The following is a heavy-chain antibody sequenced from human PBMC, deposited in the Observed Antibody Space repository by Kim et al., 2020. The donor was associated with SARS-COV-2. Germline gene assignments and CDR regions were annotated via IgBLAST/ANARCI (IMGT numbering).Heavy chain of an antibody. CDR2: ISGSGGST. Sequence: GGSLRLSCAASGFTFSSYAMSWVRQAPGKGLEWVSAISGSGGSTYYADSVKGRFTISRDNSKNTLYLQMNSLRAEDTAVYYCAKPGVYDFWSGYSYYFDYWGQGTLVTVSS. J-gene: IGHJ4*02. V-gene: IGHV3-23*01. CDR1: GFTFSSYA. CDR3: AKPGVYDFWSGYSYYFDY. D-gene: IGHD3-3*01.